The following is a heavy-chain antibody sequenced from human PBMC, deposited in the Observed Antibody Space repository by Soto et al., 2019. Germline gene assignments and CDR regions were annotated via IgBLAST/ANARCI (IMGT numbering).Heavy chain of an antibody. CDR2: ISAYNGNT. J-gene: IGHJ4*02. CDR3: ERDRLGINMIVVVTRTPFFDS. Sequence: ASVKVSCKASGYTFTSYGISWVRQAPGQGLEWMGWISAYNGNTNYAQKLQGRVTMTTETSTSTAYTELRSLRSDDTAVYYCERDRLGINMIVVVTRTPFFDSWGQGTLATVSP. V-gene: IGHV1-18*01. D-gene: IGHD3-22*01. CDR1: GYTFTSYG.